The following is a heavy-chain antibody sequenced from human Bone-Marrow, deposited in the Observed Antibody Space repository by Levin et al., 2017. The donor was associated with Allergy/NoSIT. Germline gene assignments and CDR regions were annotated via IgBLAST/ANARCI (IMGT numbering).Heavy chain of an antibody. D-gene: IGHD3-22*01. CDR3: ARVFYFDSSGYYDP. CDR2: ISGHNGKT. V-gene: IGHV1-18*01. CDR1: GFNFNLYG. Sequence: KPGESLKISCKTSGFNFNLYGIIWVRQAPGQGLEWMGWISGHNGKTDYAQKFQGRVSMTTDTSTSTAYMELRNLRSDDTAMFYCARVFYFDSSGYYDPWGQGTLVTVSS. J-gene: IGHJ5*02.